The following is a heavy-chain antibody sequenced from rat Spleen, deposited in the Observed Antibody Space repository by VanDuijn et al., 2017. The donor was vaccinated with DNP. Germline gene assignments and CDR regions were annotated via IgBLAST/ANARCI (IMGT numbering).Heavy chain of an antibody. CDR2: IAPGSGGN. J-gene: IGHJ1*01. CDR3: ARGNYGSPYWYFDF. Sequence: QIQLQQSGAELAKPGSSVKISCKASGYTFTNYDMHWIKQTTGQALEWTGYIAPGSGGNKYNEKFKGKATLTVDKSSSTAYMQLSSLTPVDTAVYYCARGNYGSPYWYFDFWGPGTMVTVSS. D-gene: IGHD1-3*01. V-gene: IGHV1-57*01. CDR1: GYTFTNYD.